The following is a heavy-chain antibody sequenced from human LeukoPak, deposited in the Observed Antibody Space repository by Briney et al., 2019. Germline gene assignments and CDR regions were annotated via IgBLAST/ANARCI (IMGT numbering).Heavy chain of an antibody. CDR3: ARLPDYGDYYDAFDI. D-gene: IGHD4-17*01. J-gene: IGHJ3*02. Sequence: GESLKISCKGSGYSFTSYWIGWVRQMPGKGLEWMGIIYPGDSDTRYSPSFQGQVTISADKSISTAYLQWSSLKASDTAMYYCARLPDYGDYYDAFDIWGRGTMVTVSS. CDR1: GYSFTSYW. CDR2: IYPGDSDT. V-gene: IGHV5-51*01.